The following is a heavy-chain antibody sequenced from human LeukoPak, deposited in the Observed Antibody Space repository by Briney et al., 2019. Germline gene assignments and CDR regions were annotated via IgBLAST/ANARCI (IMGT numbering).Heavy chain of an antibody. D-gene: IGHD3-10*01. CDR1: VGSFSGYY. CDR2: INHSGST. Sequence: SETLSLTCAVYVGSFSGYYWSWIRQPPGEGLEWIGEINHSGSTNYNSSLKSRVTISVDTSKNQFSLKLSSVTAADTAVYYCARGYYGSGSHCCHMDVWGKGTTITVS. CDR3: ARGYYGSGSHCCHMDV. J-gene: IGHJ6*03. V-gene: IGHV4-34*01.